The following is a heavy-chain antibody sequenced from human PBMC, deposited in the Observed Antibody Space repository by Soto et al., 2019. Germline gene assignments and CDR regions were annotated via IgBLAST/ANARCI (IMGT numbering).Heavy chain of an antibody. CDR1: GFTFRSYA. CDR2: ISGSGGST. Sequence: EVQLLESGGGLVQPGGSLRLSCAASGFTFRSYAMSWVRQAPGKGLEWVSAISGSGGSTYYADSVKGRFTISRDNSKNTLYLQMNSLRAENTAVYYCARDGYNQFDYWGQGTLVTVSS. CDR3: ARDGYNQFDY. V-gene: IGHV3-23*01. J-gene: IGHJ4*02. D-gene: IGHD5-12*01.